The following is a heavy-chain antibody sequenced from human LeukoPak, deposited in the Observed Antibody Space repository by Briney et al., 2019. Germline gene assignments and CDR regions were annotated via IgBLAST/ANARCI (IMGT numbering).Heavy chain of an antibody. J-gene: IGHJ5*02. D-gene: IGHD3-9*01. CDR1: GFTVRSNY. Sequence: GGSLRLSCAASGFTVRSNYMSWVRQAPGKGLEWVSIIYSGGSTYYADSVKGRFTISRDNSKNTLYLQMNSLRAEDTAVYYCARQGWTTLTGYPNWFDPWGQGTLVTVSS. CDR2: IYSGGST. V-gene: IGHV3-66*04. CDR3: ARQGWTTLTGYPNWFDP.